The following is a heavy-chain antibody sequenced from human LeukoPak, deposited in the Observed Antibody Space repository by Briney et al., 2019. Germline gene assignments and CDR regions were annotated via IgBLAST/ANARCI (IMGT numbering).Heavy chain of an antibody. CDR1: GFTFSSSW. CDR3: ARDPDILLGVNLDY. Sequence: PGGSLRLSCSASGFTFSSSWMNWVRQAPGKGLEWVANINQDGSKQNYVDSVKGRFTVSRDNAQNSLYLQMHSLRAEDTAVYYCARDPDILLGVNLDYWGQGALVIVSS. V-gene: IGHV3-7*01. J-gene: IGHJ4*02. D-gene: IGHD2-21*01. CDR2: INQDGSKQ.